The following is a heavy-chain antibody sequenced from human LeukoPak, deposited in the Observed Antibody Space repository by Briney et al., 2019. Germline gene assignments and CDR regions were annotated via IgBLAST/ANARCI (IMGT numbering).Heavy chain of an antibody. J-gene: IGHJ4*02. Sequence: PSETLSLTCSVSGGSISRSSYYWGWTRQPPGKGLGRIGSIYYSGSTYYSPSLKSRVTISVDTSRNQFSLKLGSVTAADTAVYYCARHGSIATGAFTYWGQGTLVTVSS. V-gene: IGHV4-39*01. CDR2: IYYSGST. D-gene: IGHD6-13*01. CDR3: ARHGSIATGAFTY. CDR1: GGSISRSSYY.